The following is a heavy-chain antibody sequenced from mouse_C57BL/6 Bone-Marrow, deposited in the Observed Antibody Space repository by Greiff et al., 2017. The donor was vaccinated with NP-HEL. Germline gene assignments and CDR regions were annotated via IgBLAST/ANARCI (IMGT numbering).Heavy chain of an antibody. CDR1: GYAFSSYW. J-gene: IGHJ1*03. CDR2: IYPGDGDT. V-gene: IGHV1-80*01. Sequence: VKLQESGAELVKPGASVKISCKASGYAFSSYWMNWVKQRPGKGLEWIGQIYPGDGDTNYNGKFKGKATLTADKSSSTAYMQLSSLTSEDSAVYFCARKGGSSYWYFDVWGTGTTVTVSS. CDR3: ARKGGSSYWYFDV. D-gene: IGHD1-1*01.